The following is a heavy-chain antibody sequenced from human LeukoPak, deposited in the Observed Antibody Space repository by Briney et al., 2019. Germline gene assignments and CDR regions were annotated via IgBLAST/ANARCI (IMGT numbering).Heavy chain of an antibody. J-gene: IGHJ4*02. Sequence: GGSLRLSCAASGFTFDDYAMHWVRQAPGKGLEWVSGTSWNSGSIGYADSVKGRFTISRDNAKNSLYLQMNSLRAEDTALYYCAKEEYYDFWSGSPRPYFDYWGQGTLVTVSS. CDR3: AKEEYYDFWSGSPRPYFDY. V-gene: IGHV3-9*01. CDR1: GFTFDDYA. D-gene: IGHD3-3*01. CDR2: TSWNSGSI.